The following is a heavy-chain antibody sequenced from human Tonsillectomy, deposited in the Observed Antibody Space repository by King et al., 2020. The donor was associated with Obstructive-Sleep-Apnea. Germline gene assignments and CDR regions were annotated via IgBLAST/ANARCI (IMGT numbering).Heavy chain of an antibody. CDR2: ISRSRSTI. D-gene: IGHD4-17*01. J-gene: IGHJ4*02. Sequence: EVQLVESGGGLVQPGGSLRLSCAASGFSFSSYSMNWVRQAPGKGLEWLSYISRSRSTIYYADSVNCRFTISRDNAKNSLFLQMNSLRAEDTAVYYCARDHFGDYSSLDYWGQGTLVTVSS. V-gene: IGHV3-48*04. CDR1: GFSFSSYS. CDR3: ARDHFGDYSSLDY.